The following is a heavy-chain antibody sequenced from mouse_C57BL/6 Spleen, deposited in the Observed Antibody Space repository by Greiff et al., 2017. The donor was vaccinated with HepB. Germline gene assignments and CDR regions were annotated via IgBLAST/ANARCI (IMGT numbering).Heavy chain of an antibody. J-gene: IGHJ2*01. Sequence: VQLQQSGTVLARPGASVKMSCKTSGYTFTSYWMHWVKQRPGQGLEWIGAIYPGNSDTSYNQKFKGKAKLTAVTSASTAYMELSSLTTEDSAVYYCTRSPGYYYGSSVDDWGQGTTLTVSS. CDR1: GYTFTSYW. V-gene: IGHV1-5*01. D-gene: IGHD1-1*01. CDR2: IYPGNSDT. CDR3: TRSPGYYYGSSVDD.